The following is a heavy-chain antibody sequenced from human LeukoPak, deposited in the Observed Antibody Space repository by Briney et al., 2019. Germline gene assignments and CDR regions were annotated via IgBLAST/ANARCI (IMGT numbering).Heavy chain of an antibody. Sequence: PGGSLRLSCAASGFTVSSNYMSWVRQAPGKGLEWVSVLYSGGSTYYADSVKGRFTISRDNSKNTLYLQMNSLRAEDTAVYYCARDSIAAAEDYWGQGTLVTVSS. CDR1: GFTVSSNY. CDR2: LYSGGST. J-gene: IGHJ4*02. V-gene: IGHV3-66*01. CDR3: ARDSIAAAEDY. D-gene: IGHD6-13*01.